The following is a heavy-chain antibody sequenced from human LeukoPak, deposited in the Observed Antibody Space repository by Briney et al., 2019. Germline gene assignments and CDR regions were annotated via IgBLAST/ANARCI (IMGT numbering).Heavy chain of an antibody. CDR3: AKLPWFGEFSGLHS. CDR2: ISGSGGGT. V-gene: IGHV3-23*01. D-gene: IGHD3-10*01. J-gene: IGHJ4*02. Sequence: TGGSLRLSCAASGFTFSNYTMSWVRQAPGKGLEWVSAISGSGGGTYYADSVKGRFTISRDNSKNTLYLQMNSLRAEDTAVYYCAKLPWFGEFSGLHSWGQGTLVTVSS. CDR1: GFTFSNYT.